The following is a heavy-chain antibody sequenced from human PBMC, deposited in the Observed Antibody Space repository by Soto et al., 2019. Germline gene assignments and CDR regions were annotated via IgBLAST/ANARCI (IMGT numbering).Heavy chain of an antibody. J-gene: IGHJ4*02. CDR3: ARAAYNVDY. V-gene: IGHV4-61*01. Sequence: SETLSLTCTVSGGSISSGCYYWSWIRQHPGKGLEWIGYISYSGSTNYSPSLKSRVTISVDTSKNQFSLKLSSVTAADTAVYYCARAAYNVDYWGQGTLVTVSS. CDR1: GGSISSGCYY. CDR2: ISYSGST. D-gene: IGHD1-1*01.